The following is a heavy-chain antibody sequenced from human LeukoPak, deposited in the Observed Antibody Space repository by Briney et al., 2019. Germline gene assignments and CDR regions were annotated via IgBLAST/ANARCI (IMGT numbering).Heavy chain of an antibody. V-gene: IGHV3-30*18. D-gene: IGHD3-9*01. CDR3: AKDYDTKYSLEY. CDR1: GFSFRKSA. J-gene: IGHJ4*02. CDR2: ISWDGKDK. Sequence: GRSLSLSCAASGFSFRKSAMHWVRQAPGKGLEWVTFISWDGKDKRYADSVKGRFTISRDDSKNTLYLQMDSLRPEDTAVYYCAKDYDTKYSLEYWGQGKLVTVSS.